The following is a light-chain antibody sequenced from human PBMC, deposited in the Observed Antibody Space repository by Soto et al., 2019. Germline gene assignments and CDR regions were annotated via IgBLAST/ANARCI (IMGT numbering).Light chain of an antibody. CDR3: TSYTSSSFVV. V-gene: IGLV2-14*01. Sequence: QSALTQPASVSGSPGQSITVSCTGTSSDVGGYNSVSWYQQHPGKTPKLMIFEVNNRPSGVSNRFSGSKSGNTASLTISGLQAEDEADYYCTSYTSSSFVVFGGGTKLTVL. J-gene: IGLJ2*01. CDR1: SSDVGGYNS. CDR2: EVN.